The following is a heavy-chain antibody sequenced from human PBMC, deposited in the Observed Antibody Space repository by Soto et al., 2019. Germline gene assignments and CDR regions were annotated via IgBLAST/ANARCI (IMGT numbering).Heavy chain of an antibody. V-gene: IGHV4-31*03. CDR1: GGSISSGVCY. CDR2: IYYSGST. Sequence: SETLSLTCTVSGGSISSGVCYWSWIRQHPGKGLEWIGYIYYSGSTYYNPSLKSRVTISVDTSKNQFSLKLSSATAADTAVYYCASTPGVATIVHWGQGTLVTVSS. D-gene: IGHD5-12*01. J-gene: IGHJ4*02. CDR3: ASTPGVATIVH.